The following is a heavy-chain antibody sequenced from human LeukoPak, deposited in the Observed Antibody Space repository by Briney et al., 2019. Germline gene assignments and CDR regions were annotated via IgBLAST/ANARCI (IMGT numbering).Heavy chain of an antibody. V-gene: IGHV1-18*01. Sequence: GASVKVSCMASGYTFTSYGIKWVRQAPAQGVAWMVWIFAFNGNPSSTQTLQGRITMTTDTSTSTAYMELRRLTSDDTAVFYCSSRAGNSFHGFDVWGQGTMVTVSS. CDR3: SSRAGNSFHGFDV. CDR1: GYTFTSYG. J-gene: IGHJ3*01. CDR2: IFAFNGNP. D-gene: IGHD4-23*01.